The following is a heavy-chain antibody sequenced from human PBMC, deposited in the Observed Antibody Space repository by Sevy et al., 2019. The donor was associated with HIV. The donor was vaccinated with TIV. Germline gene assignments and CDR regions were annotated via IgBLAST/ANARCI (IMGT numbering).Heavy chain of an antibody. V-gene: IGHV1-2*02. J-gene: IGHJ4*02. CDR1: GYTFTGYY. D-gene: IGHD5-12*01. Sequence: ASVKVSCKASGYTFTGYYMHWVRQAPGQGLEWMGWINPNSGGTNYAQKFQGRVTMTRDTSISTAYMELSRLRSDDTAVYYCARDIGGEYSGYDRFDYWGQGTLVTVSS. CDR2: INPNSGGT. CDR3: ARDIGGEYSGYDRFDY.